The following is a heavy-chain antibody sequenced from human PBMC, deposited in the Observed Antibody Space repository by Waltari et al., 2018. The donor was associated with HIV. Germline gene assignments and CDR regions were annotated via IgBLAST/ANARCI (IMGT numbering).Heavy chain of an antibody. Sequence: VQLVQSGAEVQKPGASVKISCKASGYTFPGSNLPWVRQDPGQGLEWMGWINPDNGGTKYAQKFQGRVTMTRDTSISTAYMELSRLRSDDTAVYYCARDICNGGSCYSYYFDYWGQGTLVTVSS. CDR2: INPDNGGT. CDR3: ARDICNGGSCYSYYFDY. J-gene: IGHJ4*02. D-gene: IGHD2-15*01. V-gene: IGHV1-2*02. CDR1: GYTFPGSN.